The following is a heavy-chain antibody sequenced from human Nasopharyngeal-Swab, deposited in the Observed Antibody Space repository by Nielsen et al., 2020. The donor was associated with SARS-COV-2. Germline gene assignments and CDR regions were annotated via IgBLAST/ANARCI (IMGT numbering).Heavy chain of an antibody. V-gene: IGHV4-4*07. CDR2: IYTSGST. J-gene: IGHJ5*02. CDR1: GGSISSYY. CDR3: ARDGLGFGEFWFDP. D-gene: IGHD3-10*01. Sequence: SETLSLTCTVSGGSISSYYWSWIRQPAGKGLEWIGRIYTSGSTNCNPSLKSRVTMSVDTSKNQFSLKLSSVTAADTAVYYCARDGLGFGEFWFDPWGQGTLVTVSS.